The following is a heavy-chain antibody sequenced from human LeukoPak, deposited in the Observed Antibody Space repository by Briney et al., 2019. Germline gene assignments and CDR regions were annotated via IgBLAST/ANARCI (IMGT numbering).Heavy chain of an antibody. CDR3: ARQGNRNEWHNYYYYYGMDV. J-gene: IGHJ6*02. CDR1: GGSLSSYY. D-gene: IGHD1/OR15-1a*01. V-gene: IGHV4-59*08. CDR2: IYYSGST. Sequence: SETLSLTCTVSGGSLSSYYWSWIRQPPGKGLEWIGYIYYSGSTNYNPSLKSRVTISVDTSKNQFSLKLSTVTAADTAVYHCARQGNRNEWHNYYYYYGMDVWGQGTTVTVSS.